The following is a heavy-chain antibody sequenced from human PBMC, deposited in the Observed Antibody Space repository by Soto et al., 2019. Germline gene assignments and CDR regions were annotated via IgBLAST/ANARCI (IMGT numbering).Heavy chain of an antibody. CDR1: GGSISSSSYY. Sequence: QLQLQESGPGLVKPSETLSLTCTVSGGSISSSSYYWGWIRQPPGKGLEWIGSIYYSGSTYYNPSLKSRVTISVDTSKNQFSLKLSSVTAADTAVYYCARQSTMIVVDPIGAVARIHYFDYWGQGTLVTVSS. CDR3: ARQSTMIVVDPIGAVARIHYFDY. J-gene: IGHJ4*02. V-gene: IGHV4-39*01. D-gene: IGHD3-22*01. CDR2: IYYSGST.